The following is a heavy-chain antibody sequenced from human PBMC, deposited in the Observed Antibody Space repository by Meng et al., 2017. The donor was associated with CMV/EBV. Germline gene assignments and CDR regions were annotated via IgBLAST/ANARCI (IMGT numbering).Heavy chain of an antibody. Sequence: SETLSLTCTVSGYSISSGYYWGWIRQPPGKGLEWIGSIYHSGSTYYNPSLKSRVIISVDTSKNQFSLKLSSVTAADTAVYYCARAGYYYDSSGYIDYWGQGTLVTVSS. CDR2: IYHSGST. V-gene: IGHV4-38-2*02. CDR1: GYSISSGYY. J-gene: IGHJ4*02. CDR3: ARAGYYYDSSGYIDY. D-gene: IGHD3-22*01.